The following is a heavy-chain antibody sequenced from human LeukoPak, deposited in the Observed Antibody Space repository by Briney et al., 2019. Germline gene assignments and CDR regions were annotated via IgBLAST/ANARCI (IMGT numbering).Heavy chain of an antibody. CDR1: GFTFSSYS. V-gene: IGHV3-21*04. D-gene: IGHD6-19*01. Sequence: GGSLRLSCAASGFTFSSYSMNWVRQAPGKGLEWVSSISSTSSSYIYYADSVKGRFTISRDNANNSLYLQMNSLRAEDTAVYYCAKIWGAVAGTAFDYFDYWGQGTLVTVSS. J-gene: IGHJ4*02. CDR2: ISSTSSSYI. CDR3: AKIWGAVAGTAFDYFDY.